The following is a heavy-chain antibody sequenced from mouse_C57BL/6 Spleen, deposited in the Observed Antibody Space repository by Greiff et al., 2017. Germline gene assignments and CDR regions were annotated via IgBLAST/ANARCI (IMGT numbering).Heavy chain of an antibody. J-gene: IGHJ4*01. Sequence: VKLQESGPGLVAPSQSLSITCTVSGFSLTSYGVHWVRQPPGKGLEWLVVIWSDGSTTYNSALKSRLSISKDNSKSQVFLKMNSLQTDDTAMYYCARHDYGSHYAMDYWGQGTSVTVSS. D-gene: IGHD1-1*01. CDR1: GFSLTSYG. V-gene: IGHV2-6-1*01. CDR3: ARHDYGSHYAMDY. CDR2: IWSDGST.